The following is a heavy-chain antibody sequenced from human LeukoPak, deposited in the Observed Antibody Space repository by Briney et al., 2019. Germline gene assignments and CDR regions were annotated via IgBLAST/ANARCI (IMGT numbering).Heavy chain of an antibody. CDR3: ARGPPRAGCRYCSSTSCYDCVPYYYYYGMDV. D-gene: IGHD2-2*01. CDR2: INHSGRT. CDR1: GGSFSGYY. J-gene: IGHJ6*02. Sequence: SETLSLTCAVYGGSFSGYYWSWIRQPPGKGLEWIGGINHSGRTNYNPSLRSRVTISVDTSKNQFSLKLSSVTAADTAVYYCARGPPRAGCRYCSSTSCYDCVPYYYYYGMDVWGQETTVTVSS. V-gene: IGHV4-34*01.